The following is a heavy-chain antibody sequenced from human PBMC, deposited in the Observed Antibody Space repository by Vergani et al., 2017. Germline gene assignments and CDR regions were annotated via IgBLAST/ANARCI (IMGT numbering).Heavy chain of an antibody. CDR3: ARSSGYYNFDY. Sequence: QLQLQESGPGLVKPSETLSLTCTVSGGSISSSSYYWGWIRQPPGKGLEWIGSIYYSGSTYYNPSLKSRVTISVDTSKNQFSLKLSSVTAADTAVYYCARSSGYYNFDYWGQGTLVTVSS. V-gene: IGHV4-39*07. CDR2: IYYSGST. CDR1: GGSISSSSYY. D-gene: IGHD3-9*01. J-gene: IGHJ4*02.